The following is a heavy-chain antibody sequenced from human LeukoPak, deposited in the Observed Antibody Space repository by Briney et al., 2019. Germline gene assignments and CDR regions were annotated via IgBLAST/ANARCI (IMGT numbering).Heavy chain of an antibody. V-gene: IGHV3-21*01. CDR1: GFTFSSYS. J-gene: IGHJ4*02. D-gene: IGHD3-3*01. CDR2: ISSSSSYI. CDR3: ARERQNKDFWSGGDY. Sequence: GGSLRLSCAASGFTFSSYSMNWVRQAPGKGLEWVSSISSSSSYIYYADSAKGRFTISRDNAKNSLYLQMNSLRPEDTAVYYCARERQNKDFWSGGDYWGQGTLVTVSS.